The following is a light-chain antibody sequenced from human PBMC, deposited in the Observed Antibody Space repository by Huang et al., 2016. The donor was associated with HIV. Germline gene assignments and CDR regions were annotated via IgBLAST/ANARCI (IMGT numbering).Light chain of an antibody. CDR2: GVT. V-gene: IGKV3-15*01. CDR3: QQYNDWPLT. CDR1: QSLSSQ. Sequence: EIVMTQSPATLSVSPGDRVTLSCRASQSLSSQLAWYQQKSGSAPRLLLYGVTTRATDIPARFSGSGSGTDFTLTISSLQSEDFATYYCQQYNDWPLTFGQGTEVEIK. J-gene: IGKJ1*01.